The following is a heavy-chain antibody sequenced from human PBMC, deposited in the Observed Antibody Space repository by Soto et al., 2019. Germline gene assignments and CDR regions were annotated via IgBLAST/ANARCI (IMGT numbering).Heavy chain of an antibody. CDR3: VRGGSGYPFVY. J-gene: IGHJ4*02. V-gene: IGHV4-61*01. D-gene: IGHD3-22*01. CDR2: IYYTGNT. CDR1: GGSPSSGSYY. Sequence: QVQLQESGPGLVKPSETLSLTCSVSGGSPSSGSYYWSWIRPPPGQGLEWLGYIYYTGNTNYNPCLKRRATISIDSSRIQFSLKVNSVTTAATALYYCVRGGSGYPFVYWGQGTLVTVSS.